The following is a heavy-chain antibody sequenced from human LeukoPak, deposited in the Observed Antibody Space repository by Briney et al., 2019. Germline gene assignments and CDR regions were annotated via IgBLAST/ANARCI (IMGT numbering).Heavy chain of an antibody. V-gene: IGHV1-18*01. D-gene: IGHD3-10*01. CDR1: GYTFTSYG. CDR2: ISAYNGNT. J-gene: IGHJ4*02. Sequence: GASVKVSCRASGYTFTSYGISWVRQAPGQGLEWMGWISAYNGNTNYAQKLQGRVTMTTDTSTSTAYMELRSLRSDDTAVYYCARDRPVACGSGSYNYWGQGTLVTVSS. CDR3: ARDRPVACGSGSYNY.